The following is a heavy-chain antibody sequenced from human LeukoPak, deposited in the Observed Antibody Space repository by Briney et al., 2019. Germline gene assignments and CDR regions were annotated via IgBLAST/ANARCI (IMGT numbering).Heavy chain of an antibody. Sequence: GGSLRLSCAASGFTFSSYSMNWVRQAPGKGLEWVSSISSSSSYIYYADSVKGRFTISRDNAKNSLYLQMNSLRAEDTAVYYCARDREGYFDSDQGDAFDIWGQGTMVTVSS. CDR3: ARDREGYFDSDQGDAFDI. D-gene: IGHD3-9*01. CDR2: ISSSSSYI. V-gene: IGHV3-21*01. J-gene: IGHJ3*02. CDR1: GFTFSSYS.